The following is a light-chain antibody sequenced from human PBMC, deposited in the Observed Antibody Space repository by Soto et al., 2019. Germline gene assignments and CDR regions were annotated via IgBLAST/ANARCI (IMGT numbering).Light chain of an antibody. V-gene: IGKV1-5*03. CDR1: QSISSY. CDR2: KAS. CDR3: QHYNSYSEA. Sequence: DIQMTQSPSSLSASVGDRVTITCRASQSISSYLNWYQQKPGKAPKLLIYKASTLKSGVPSRFSGSGSGTEFTLTISSLQPDDFATYYCQHYNSYSEAFGQGTKGGYQ. J-gene: IGKJ1*01.